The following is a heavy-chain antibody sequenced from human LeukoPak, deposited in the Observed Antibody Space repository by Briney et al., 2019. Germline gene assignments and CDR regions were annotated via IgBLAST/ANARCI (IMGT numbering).Heavy chain of an antibody. CDR3: ARGWGPAYCGGDCHRHFDY. J-gene: IGHJ4*02. D-gene: IGHD2-21*02. CDR2: IYNSGST. Sequence: SQTLSLTCAVSGGSISSGGYSWNRIRQPPGKGLEWIGYIYNSGSTSYNPSLKSRVTMSVDTSKNQFSLKLSSVTAADTAVYYCARGWGPAYCGGDCHRHFDYWGQGTLVAVSS. CDR1: GGSISSGGYS. V-gene: IGHV4-30-4*07.